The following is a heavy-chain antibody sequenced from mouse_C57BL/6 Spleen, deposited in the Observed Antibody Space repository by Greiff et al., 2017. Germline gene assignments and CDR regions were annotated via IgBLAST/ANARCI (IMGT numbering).Heavy chain of an antibody. Sequence: EVKLVESGGVLVQPGESLKLSCESNEYEFPSHDMSWVRKTPEKRLELVAAINSDGGSTYYPDTMERRFIISRDNTKKTLYLQMSSLRSEDTALYYCASYYSNAWFAYWGQGTLVTVSA. D-gene: IGHD2-5*01. CDR3: ASYYSNAWFAY. CDR1: EYEFPSHD. J-gene: IGHJ3*01. CDR2: INSDGGST. V-gene: IGHV5-2*01.